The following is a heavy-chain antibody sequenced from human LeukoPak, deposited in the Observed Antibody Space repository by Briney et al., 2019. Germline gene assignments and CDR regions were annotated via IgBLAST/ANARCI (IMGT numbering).Heavy chain of an antibody. J-gene: IGHJ4*02. CDR1: GFTFSSYA. CDR3: ARDETGVGSGGIDF. CDR2: ISGSGGSTI. Sequence: GGSLRLSCAASGFTFSSYAMSWVRQAPGKGLEWVSAISGSGGSTIYYADSVRGRFTISRDSARNSLYLQMDSLRDEDTAVYYCARDETGVGSGGIDFWGQGTLVTVSS. V-gene: IGHV3-23*01. D-gene: IGHD2-8*02.